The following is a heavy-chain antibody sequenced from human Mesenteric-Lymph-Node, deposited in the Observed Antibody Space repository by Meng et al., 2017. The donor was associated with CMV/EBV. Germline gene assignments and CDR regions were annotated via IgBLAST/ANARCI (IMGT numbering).Heavy chain of an antibody. CDR3: ARGEAARLEVADY. J-gene: IGHJ4*02. CDR2: ISGRSSYI. D-gene: IGHD6-6*01. V-gene: IGHV3-21*01. CDR1: GFTFSSYN. Sequence: ESLKISCAASGFTFSSYNINWVRQAPGKGLEWVSSISGRSSYIYYADSVKGRFTISRDIAKNSVYLEMNSLRAEDTAIYYCARGEAARLEVADYWGQGTLVTVSS.